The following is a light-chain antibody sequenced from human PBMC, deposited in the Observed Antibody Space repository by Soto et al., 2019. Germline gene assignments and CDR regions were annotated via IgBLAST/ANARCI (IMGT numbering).Light chain of an antibody. V-gene: IGKV3-15*01. Sequence: EVVMTQSPATLSVSPGERATLSCRASQSVSSNLAWYQLRPGQAPRLLIYGASTRATGIPAMFSGSGSGTEFTLTISSLQSEDFALYYCQQYNKWPLFTFGPGTRVDL. CDR2: GAS. CDR1: QSVSSN. J-gene: IGKJ3*01. CDR3: QQYNKWPLFT.